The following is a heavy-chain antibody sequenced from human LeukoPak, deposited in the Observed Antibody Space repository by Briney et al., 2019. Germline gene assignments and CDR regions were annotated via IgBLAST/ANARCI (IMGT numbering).Heavy chain of an antibody. J-gene: IGHJ4*02. V-gene: IGHV4-34*01. CDR2: INHSGST. CDR1: GGSFSGYY. Sequence: SETLSLTCTVYGGSFSGYYWSWIRQPPGKGLEWIGEINHSGSTNYNPSLKSRVTISVDTSKNQFSLKLSSVTAADTAVYYCARVGGLYSSGWDFDYWGQGTLVTVSS. CDR3: ARVGGLYSSGWDFDY. D-gene: IGHD6-19*01.